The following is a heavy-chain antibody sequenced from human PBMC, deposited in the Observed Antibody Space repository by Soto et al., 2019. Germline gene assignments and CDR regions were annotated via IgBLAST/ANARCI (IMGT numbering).Heavy chain of an antibody. CDR3: ARVRLMVVATISWFDP. D-gene: IGHD5-12*01. Sequence: GGSLRLSCAASGFTFSSYSMNWVRQAPGKGLEWVSYISSSSSTIYYADSVKGRFTISRDNAKNSLSLQMNSLRAEDTAVYYCARVRLMVVATISWFDPWGQGTLVTVSS. CDR2: ISSSSSTI. CDR1: GFTFSSYS. V-gene: IGHV3-48*01. J-gene: IGHJ5*02.